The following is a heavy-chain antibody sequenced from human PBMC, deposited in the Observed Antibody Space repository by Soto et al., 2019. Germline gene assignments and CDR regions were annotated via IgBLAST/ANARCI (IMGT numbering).Heavy chain of an antibody. J-gene: IGHJ6*02. V-gene: IGHV3-23*01. CDR1: GFTFSNYA. CDR2: IRGSAGST. Sequence: PGGSLRLSCAASGFTFSNYAMSWVRRAPGKGLEWVSGIRGSAGSTDYADSVKGRFTISRDNSKNTLYLQMNSLRADDTAVYYCARSYCSSPSCYLHPDYGMDVWGQGPTVTVSS. D-gene: IGHD2-2*01. CDR3: ARSYCSSPSCYLHPDYGMDV.